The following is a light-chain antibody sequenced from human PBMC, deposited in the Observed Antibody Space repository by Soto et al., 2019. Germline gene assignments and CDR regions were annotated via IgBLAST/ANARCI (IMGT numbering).Light chain of an antibody. CDR1: QTVRSN. J-gene: IGKJ5*01. Sequence: EIVMTQSPATLSVSPGERATLSCRASQTVRSNLAWYQQKPGQAPRLLIYGASTRATGIPARFSGSGSETEFTLTISSLQSEDFAVHYCQQYNDWPPGITFGQGTRLEIK. CDR3: QQYNDWPPGIT. CDR2: GAS. V-gene: IGKV3-15*01.